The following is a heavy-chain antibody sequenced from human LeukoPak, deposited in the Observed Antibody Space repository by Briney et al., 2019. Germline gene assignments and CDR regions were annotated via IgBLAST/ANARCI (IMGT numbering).Heavy chain of an antibody. D-gene: IGHD3-3*01. J-gene: IGHJ4*02. CDR2: MFYSGNN. CDR1: GASISSGTYY. V-gene: IGHV4-39*01. CDR3: ARRSSYDFWTGYYRGYFDF. Sequence: SETLSLTCTVSGASISSGTYYWGWIRQPPGKGLEWIVSMFYSGNNHYNPSLKSRVTISADTSKNQFSLDLSSVTAADTAVYYCARRSSYDFWTGYYRGYFDFWGQGTLVTVSS.